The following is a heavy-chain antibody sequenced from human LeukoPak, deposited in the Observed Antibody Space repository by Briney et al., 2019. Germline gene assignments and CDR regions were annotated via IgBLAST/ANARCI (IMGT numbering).Heavy chain of an antibody. J-gene: IGHJ4*02. CDR1: GFTFSSYA. CDR3: AKGRRTPGDIVVVPAAMPLDY. CDR2: ISGSGGST. Sequence: GGSLRLSCAASGFTFSSYAMSWVRQAPGKGLEWVSAISGSGGSTYYADSVKGRFTISRDNSKNTLYLQMNSLRAEDTAVYYCAKGRRTPGDIVVVPAAMPLDYWGQGTLVTVSS. D-gene: IGHD2-2*01. V-gene: IGHV3-23*01.